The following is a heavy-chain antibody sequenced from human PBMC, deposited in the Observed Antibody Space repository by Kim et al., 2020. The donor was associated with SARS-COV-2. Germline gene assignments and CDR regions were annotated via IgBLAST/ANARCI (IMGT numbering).Heavy chain of an antibody. Sequence: ASVKVSCKASGYTFTSYGISWVRQAPGQGLEWMGWISAYNGNTNYAQKLQGRVTMTTDTSTSTAYMELRSLRSDDTAVYYCARDHPSGWKNNWFDPWGQGTLVTVSS. CDR2: ISAYNGNT. V-gene: IGHV1-18*01. J-gene: IGHJ5*02. CDR1: GYTFTSYG. D-gene: IGHD6-19*01. CDR3: ARDHPSGWKNNWFDP.